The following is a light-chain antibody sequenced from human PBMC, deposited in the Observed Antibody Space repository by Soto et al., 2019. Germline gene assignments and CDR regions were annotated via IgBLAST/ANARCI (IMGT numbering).Light chain of an antibody. V-gene: IGLV1-51*01. CDR2: GDD. J-gene: IGLJ1*01. CDR3: GSWDSSLSAYV. Sequence: QSVLTQPPSVSAAPGQKVTISCPGSSSNIGGNSVSWYQQLPGTAPKLLIYGDDKRPSGIPDRFSGSKSGTSATLGITGFQTGDEADYYCGSWDSSLSAYVFATGTKVTV. CDR1: SSNIGGNS.